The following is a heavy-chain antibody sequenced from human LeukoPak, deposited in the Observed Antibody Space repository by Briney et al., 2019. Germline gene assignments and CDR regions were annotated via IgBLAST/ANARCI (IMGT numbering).Heavy chain of an antibody. Sequence: GGSLRLSCAASGFTFSSYGMHWVRQAPGKGLEWVAVISYDGSNKYYADSVKGRFTISRDNSKNTLYLQMNSLRAEDTAVYYCAKDMFYDGYNSGWPFDYWGQGTLVTVSS. CDR3: AKDMFYDGYNSGWPFDY. D-gene: IGHD6-19*01. CDR1: GFTFSSYG. CDR2: ISYDGSNK. V-gene: IGHV3-30*18. J-gene: IGHJ4*02.